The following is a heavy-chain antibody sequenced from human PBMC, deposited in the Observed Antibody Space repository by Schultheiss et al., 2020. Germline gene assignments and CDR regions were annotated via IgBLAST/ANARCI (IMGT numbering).Heavy chain of an antibody. J-gene: IGHJ4*02. CDR1: GFTFDDYA. CDR2: IKQDGSEK. D-gene: IGHD3-22*01. CDR3: ARLYYYDSSGYYFPHYFDY. Sequence: GESLKISCAASGFTFDDYAMHWVRQAPGKGLEWVANIKQDGSEKYYVDSVKGRFTISRDNSKNTLYLQMNSLRAEDTAVYYCARLYYYDSSGYYFPHYFDYWGQGTLVTVSS. V-gene: IGHV3-7*01.